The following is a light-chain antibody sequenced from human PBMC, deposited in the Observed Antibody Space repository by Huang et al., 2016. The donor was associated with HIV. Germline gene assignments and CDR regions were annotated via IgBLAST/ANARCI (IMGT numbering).Light chain of an antibody. V-gene: IGKV2-30*02. Sequence: DVVVIQSPLSLPVTPGQPASISCGSGQSLLHSDGKIYLNWFHQRPGQSPRRLIYKVSKRVSGVPDRFSGSGSGTEFTLQISRVEAGDTGIYYCMQGTHWPPTFGQGTRLEIK. J-gene: IGKJ5*01. CDR3: MQGTHWPPT. CDR1: QSLLHSDGKIY. CDR2: KVS.